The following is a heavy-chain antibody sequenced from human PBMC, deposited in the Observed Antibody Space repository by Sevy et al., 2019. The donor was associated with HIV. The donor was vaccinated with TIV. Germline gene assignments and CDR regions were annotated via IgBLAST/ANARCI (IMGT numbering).Heavy chain of an antibody. CDR2: ISNTGNTI. Sequence: GGSLRLSCAASGFPFSSYEMNWVRQAPGRGLEWISYISNTGNTILYSDSVRGRFTVSRDNAKNSLFLHMNSLRAEDTATYYCARDLPPSATTVAHFDYWGRGTLVTVSS. D-gene: IGHD4-17*01. CDR3: ARDLPPSATTVAHFDY. CDR1: GFPFSSYE. V-gene: IGHV3-48*03. J-gene: IGHJ4*02.